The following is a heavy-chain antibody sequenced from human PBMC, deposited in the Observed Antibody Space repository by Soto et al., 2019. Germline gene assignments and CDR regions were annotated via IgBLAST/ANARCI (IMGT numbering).Heavy chain of an antibody. J-gene: IGHJ6*02. CDR2: ISGSGGST. CDR1: GFTFSSYA. V-gene: IGHV3-23*01. CDR3: AKDSPARTYYYYGMDV. D-gene: IGHD6-6*01. Sequence: PGGSLRLSCAASGFTFSSYAMSWVRQAPGKGLEWVSAISGSGGSTYYADSVKGRFTISRDNSKNTLYLQMNSLRAEDTAVYYCAKDSPARTYYYYGMDVWGQGTTVTVSS.